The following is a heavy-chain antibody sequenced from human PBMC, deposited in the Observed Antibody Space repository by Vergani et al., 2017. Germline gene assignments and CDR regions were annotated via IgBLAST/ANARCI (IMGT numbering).Heavy chain of an antibody. J-gene: IGHJ4*02. CDR1: GFTFSSYA. CDR2: ISSSGSTI. D-gene: IGHD6-19*01. V-gene: IGHV3-48*03. CDR3: ARGVSSGYYDY. Sequence: EVQLLESGGGLVQPGGSLRLSCAASGFTFSSYAMSWVRQAPGKGLEWVSYISSSGSTIYYADSVKGRFTISRDNAKNSLYLQMNSLRAEDTAVYYCARGVSSGYYDYWGQGTLVTVSS.